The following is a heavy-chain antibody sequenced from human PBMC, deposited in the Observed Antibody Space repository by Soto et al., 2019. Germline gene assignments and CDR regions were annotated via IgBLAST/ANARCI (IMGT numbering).Heavy chain of an antibody. J-gene: IGHJ4*02. CDR1: GFSFSTYW. CDR3: AKVIGGSCYDY. D-gene: IGHD2-15*01. Sequence: GGSLRLSCTPSGFSFSTYWMHWVRQAPGEGLAWVSRISRDGATINYADSVKGRFTISRDNSKNTLYLQMNSLRAEDTAVYYCAKVIGGSCYDYWGQGTLVTVSS. V-gene: IGHV3-74*01. CDR2: ISRDGATI.